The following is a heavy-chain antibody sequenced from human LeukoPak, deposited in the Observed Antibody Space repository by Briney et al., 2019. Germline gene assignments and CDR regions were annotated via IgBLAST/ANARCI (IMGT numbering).Heavy chain of an antibody. J-gene: IGHJ6*02. CDR1: GFTFSSYW. D-gene: IGHD1-14*01. CDR2: ISGSGGTT. V-gene: IGHV3-23*01. CDR3: AKVSGGGLYYDGMDV. Sequence: GGSLRLSCAASGFTFSSYWMNWVRQAPGKGLEWVSVISGSGGTTYYADSVEGRFTISRDSSKNTLYLQMNSLRAEDTAVYYCAKVSGGGLYYDGMDVWGQGTTVTVSS.